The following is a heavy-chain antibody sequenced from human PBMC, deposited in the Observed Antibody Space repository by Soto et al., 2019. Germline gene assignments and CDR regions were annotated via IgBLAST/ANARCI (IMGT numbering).Heavy chain of an antibody. J-gene: IGHJ2*01. V-gene: IGHV3-21*01. Sequence: EVQLVESGGGLVKPGGSLRLSCAASGFTFSSYSMNWVRQVPGKGLEWVSSISSSSSYIYYADSVKGRFTISRDNAKNSLYLQMNSLRAEDTAVYYCARELRDVDWYFDLWGRGTLVTVSS. CDR2: ISSSSSYI. CDR1: GFTFSSYS. D-gene: IGHD2-8*01. CDR3: ARELRDVDWYFDL.